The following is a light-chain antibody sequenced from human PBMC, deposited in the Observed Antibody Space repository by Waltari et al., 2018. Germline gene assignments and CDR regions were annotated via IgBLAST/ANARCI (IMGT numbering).Light chain of an antibody. CDR3: YSTADNNLV. V-gene: IGLV3-27*01. CDR2: KDT. CDR1: VLAKRY. J-gene: IGLJ3*02. Sequence: SSELTQPSSVSVSPGQTASITCSGDVLAKRYGRWFQQKPGQAPVLVFYKDTERPSGILQRFSGSSSGTTVTLTISGAQVEDEADYYCYSTADNNLVFGGGTKLTVL.